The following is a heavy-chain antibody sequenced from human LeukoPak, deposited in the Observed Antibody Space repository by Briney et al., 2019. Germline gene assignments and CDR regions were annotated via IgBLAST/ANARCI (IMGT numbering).Heavy chain of an antibody. CDR3: ARGSRVWFGELLFDY. Sequence: PGGSLRLSCAASGFTFGSFTMSWVRQAPGRSLEWVSAIRGTDTNTYYADSVRGRFTISRDNSNNTLFLQMNGLRAEDTAVYYCARGSRVWFGELLFDYWGQGTLVTVSS. D-gene: IGHD3-10*01. V-gene: IGHV3-23*01. J-gene: IGHJ4*02. CDR1: GFTFGSFT. CDR2: IRGTDTNT.